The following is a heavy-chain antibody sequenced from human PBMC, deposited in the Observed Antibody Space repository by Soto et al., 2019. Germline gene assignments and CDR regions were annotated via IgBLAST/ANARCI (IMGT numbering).Heavy chain of an antibody. CDR1: GYTFTSYY. Sequence: ASVKVSCKASGYTFTSYYMHWVRQAPGQGLEWMGIINPSGGSTSYAQKFQGRVTMTRDTSTSTVYMELSSLRSEDTAVYYCARGGRITMVRGAKYSMDVWGQGNTVTVSS. D-gene: IGHD3-10*01. CDR3: ARGGRITMVRGAKYSMDV. V-gene: IGHV1-46*03. J-gene: IGHJ6*02. CDR2: INPSGGST.